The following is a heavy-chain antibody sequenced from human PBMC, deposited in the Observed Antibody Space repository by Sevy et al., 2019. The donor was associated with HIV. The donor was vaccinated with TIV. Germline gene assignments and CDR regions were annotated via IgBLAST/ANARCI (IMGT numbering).Heavy chain of an antibody. CDR1: GFTFSSYA. Sequence: GGSLRLSCAASGFTFSSYALSWVRQDPGKGLEWVSAIIASGGNTYYADSVKGRFAISRDNSKNTLYLQMNSLRAEDTAVYYCAKSPIATSWYFDLWGRGTLVTVSS. D-gene: IGHD1-26*01. CDR3: AKSPIATSWYFDL. J-gene: IGHJ2*01. CDR2: IIASGGNT. V-gene: IGHV3-23*01.